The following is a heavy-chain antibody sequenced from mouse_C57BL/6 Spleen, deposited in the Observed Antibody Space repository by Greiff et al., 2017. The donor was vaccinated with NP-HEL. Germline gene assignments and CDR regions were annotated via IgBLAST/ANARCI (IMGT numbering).Heavy chain of an antibody. CDR3: TRGRLRLRDEYYAMDY. J-gene: IGHJ4*01. D-gene: IGHD2-4*01. V-gene: IGHV5-9-1*02. Sequence: EVMLVESGEGLVKPGGSLKLSCAASGFTFSSYAMSWVRQTPEKRLEWVAYISSGGDYIYYADTVKGRFTISRDNARNTLYLQMSSLKSEDTAMYYCTRGRLRLRDEYYAMDYWGQGTSVTVSS. CDR1: GFTFSSYA. CDR2: ISSGGDYI.